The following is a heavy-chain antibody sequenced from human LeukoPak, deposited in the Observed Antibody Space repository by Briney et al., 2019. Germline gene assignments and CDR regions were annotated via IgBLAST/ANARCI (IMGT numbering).Heavy chain of an antibody. CDR1: GFTFSSYG. D-gene: IGHD2-2*01. J-gene: IGHJ6*04. CDR2: ISYDGSNK. V-gene: IGHV3-30*18. Sequence: GGSLRLSCAASGFTFSSYGMHWVRQAPGKGLEWVAVISYDGSNKYYADSVKGRFTISRDNSKNTLYLQMNSLRAEDTAVYYCAKALSSPYYYYGMDVGGKGPTVTVS. CDR3: AKALSSPYYYYGMDV.